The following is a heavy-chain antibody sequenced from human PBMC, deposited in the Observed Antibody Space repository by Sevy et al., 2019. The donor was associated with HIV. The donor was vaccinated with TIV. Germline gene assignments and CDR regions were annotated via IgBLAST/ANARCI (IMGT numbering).Heavy chain of an antibody. J-gene: IGHJ6*02. CDR2: LIGGGSRT. V-gene: IGHV3-23*01. CDR3: AKRRVQSGLSGGGANFGMDV. CDR1: GFPFSNYA. D-gene: IGHD2-8*02. Sequence: GGALRLSCAASGFPFSNYAMSWVRQAPGKGLEWVSTLIGGGSRTYYADSVTGRFIISRDNSRNTLYLQMNSLRAEDTAIYYCAKRRVQSGLSGGGANFGMDVCGRGTTVTVSS.